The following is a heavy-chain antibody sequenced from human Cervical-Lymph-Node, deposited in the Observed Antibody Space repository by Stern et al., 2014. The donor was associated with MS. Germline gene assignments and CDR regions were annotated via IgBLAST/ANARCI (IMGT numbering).Heavy chain of an antibody. CDR1: GGTTNDYY. Sequence: QESGPGLVKPSETLSLTCTVSGGTTNDYYWTWIRQPPGKGLEWIGYVSHSGDTNYNPSLKSRVTMSVDTSKNQFSLNLTSVTAADTAVYYCGRDPDYWGQGTLVAVSS. V-gene: IGHV4-59*01. CDR2: VSHSGDT. J-gene: IGHJ4*02. CDR3: GRDPDY.